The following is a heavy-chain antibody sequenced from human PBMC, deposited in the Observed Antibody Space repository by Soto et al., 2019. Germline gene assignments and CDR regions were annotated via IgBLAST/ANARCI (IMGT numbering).Heavy chain of an antibody. J-gene: IGHJ3*02. CDR1: GFSLSTSGVG. CDR2: IYWDDDK. D-gene: IGHD6-13*01. Sequence: QITLKESGPTLVKPTQTLTLTCTFSGFSLSTSGVGVGWIRQPPGKALEWLALIYWDDDKRYSPSLKSRLTTPKDTSTNQVDLTMTNMDPVDTATYSCDQNDYPKYSSSWYYAFDIWCQGTMVTVSS. CDR3: DQNDYPKYSSSWYYAFDI. V-gene: IGHV2-5*02.